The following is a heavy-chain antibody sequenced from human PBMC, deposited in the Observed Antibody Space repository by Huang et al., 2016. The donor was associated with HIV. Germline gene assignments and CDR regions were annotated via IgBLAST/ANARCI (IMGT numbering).Heavy chain of an antibody. CDR3: ARGQLGSYGDYDVLY. V-gene: IGHV1-69*13. CDR2: IIPIFGTP. J-gene: IGHJ4*02. CDR1: GGTFSKYA. D-gene: IGHD4-17*01. Sequence: QVQLVPSGAEVKTPGSSVKVSCKASGGTFSKYAISWVRQAPGQGLEWMGGIIPIFGTPNYARKFQGRVTITADDSTSTTYVEVSSLRSEDTALYYCARGQLGSYGDYDVLYWGQGTLVTVSS.